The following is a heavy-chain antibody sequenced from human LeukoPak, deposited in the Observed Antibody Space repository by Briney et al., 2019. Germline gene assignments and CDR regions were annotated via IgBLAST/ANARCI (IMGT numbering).Heavy chain of an antibody. CDR1: GGSFSGYS. D-gene: IGHD3-3*01. CDR3: RTIFGVVINRDY. V-gene: IGHV4-34*01. Sequence: SETLSLTCAVYGGSFSGYSWHWIRQPPGKGLEWIGEINHSGSTNYNPSLKSRATISVDTSKNQFSLKLSSVTAADTAVYYCRTIFGVVINRDYGGQGTLVTVSS. J-gene: IGHJ4*02. CDR2: INHSGST.